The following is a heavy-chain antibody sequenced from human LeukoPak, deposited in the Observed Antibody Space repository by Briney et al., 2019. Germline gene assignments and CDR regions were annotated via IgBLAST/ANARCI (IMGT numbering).Heavy chain of an antibody. D-gene: IGHD3-10*01. V-gene: IGHV4-59*11. CDR1: GGSISSHY. J-gene: IGHJ6*02. CDR3: ALVRGYYYYGMDV. Sequence: SETLSLTCTVSGGSISSHYWSWVRQPPGKGLEGMGYIYYSGSTNYNPSLKSRVTISVDTCKNQFSLELTSVTAADTAVYYCALVRGYYYYGMDVWGQGTTVTVSS. CDR2: IYYSGST.